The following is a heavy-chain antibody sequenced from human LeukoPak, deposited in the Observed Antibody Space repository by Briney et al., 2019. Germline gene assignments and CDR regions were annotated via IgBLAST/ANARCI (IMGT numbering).Heavy chain of an antibody. J-gene: IGHJ4*02. D-gene: IGHD2-2*01. CDR1: GVSISSSNSY. CDR2: IYYSGST. V-gene: IGHV4-39*07. Sequence: SETLSLTCTVSGVSISSSNSYWGWIRQPPGKGLEWIGSIYYSGSTYYNPSLKSRVTISVDTSKNQFSLKLSSVTAADTAMYYCARVKRRYQVLKPLHETPSHYFDYWGQATLVTVSS. CDR3: ARVKRRYQVLKPLHETPSHYFDY.